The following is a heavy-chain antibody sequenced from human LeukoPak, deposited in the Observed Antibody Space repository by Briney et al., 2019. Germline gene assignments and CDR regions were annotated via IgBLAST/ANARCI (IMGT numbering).Heavy chain of an antibody. V-gene: IGHV1-2*06. D-gene: IGHD6-19*01. Sequence: GASVKVSCKASGYTFTGYYMHWVRQAPGQGLEWMGRINPNSGGTNYAQKFQGRVTMTRDTSISTAYMELSRLRSDDTAMYYCARRDSSGWYYLDYWGQGTLVTVSS. CDR1: GYTFTGYY. J-gene: IGHJ4*02. CDR2: INPNSGGT. CDR3: ARRDSSGWYYLDY.